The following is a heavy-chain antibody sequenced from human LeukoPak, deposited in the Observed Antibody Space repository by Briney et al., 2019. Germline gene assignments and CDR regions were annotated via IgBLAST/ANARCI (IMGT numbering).Heavy chain of an antibody. CDR1: GFTFSSYG. D-gene: IGHD6-19*01. J-gene: IGHJ5*02. CDR3: ARRIAVAGTYWFDP. CDR2: IRYDGSNK. V-gene: IGHV3-30*02. Sequence: GGSLRLSCAASGFTFSSYGMHWVRQAPGKGLEWVAFIRYDGSNKYYADSVKGRFTISRDNSKNTLYLQMNSLRAEDTAVYYCARRIAVAGTYWFDPWGQGTLVTVSS.